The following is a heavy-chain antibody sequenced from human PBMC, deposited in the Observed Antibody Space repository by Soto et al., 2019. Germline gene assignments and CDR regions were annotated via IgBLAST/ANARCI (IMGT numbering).Heavy chain of an antibody. J-gene: IGHJ4*02. CDR3: ARDGRGVGAAHFGY. V-gene: IGHV4-4*07. CDR1: GGSISGYY. Sequence: PSETLSLTCTVSGGSISGYYRSWIRQPAGKGLEWIGRIHASGSTNYNPSLKSRVTMSVDTSKNQFSLKLGSVTAADTAVYYCARDGRGVGAAHFGYWGQGTLVTVSS. CDR2: IHASGST. D-gene: IGHD2-15*01.